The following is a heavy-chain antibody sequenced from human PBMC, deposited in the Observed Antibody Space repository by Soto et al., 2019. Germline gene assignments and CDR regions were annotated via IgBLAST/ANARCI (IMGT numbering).Heavy chain of an antibody. J-gene: IGHJ6*02. V-gene: IGHV3-30*18. CDR2: ITNDGNNE. CDR1: GFVFSDYG. D-gene: IGHD1-26*01. Sequence: QMNLVESGGGVVQPGRSLRLSCAASGFVFSDYGMHWVRQAPGKGLEWVALITNDGNNEYYRESVKGRFSISRGRSTNAVVVLMNSLSPEDTDVYYCAKEGPGGGRHFYYAMDVWGQGTTVTVSS. CDR3: AKEGPGGGRHFYYAMDV.